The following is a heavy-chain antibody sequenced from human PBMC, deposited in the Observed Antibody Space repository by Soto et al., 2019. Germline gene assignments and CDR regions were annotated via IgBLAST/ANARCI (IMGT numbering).Heavy chain of an antibody. D-gene: IGHD1-26*01. J-gene: IGHJ4*02. Sequence: PGGSLRLSCAASGFTFSSYAMSWVRQAPGKGLEWVSAISGSGGSTYYADSVKGRFTISRDNSKDKLYLQMNSLRAEDTAVYYCAKEELGAPRLFDYWGQGTLVTVSS. V-gene: IGHV3-23*01. CDR1: GFTFSSYA. CDR2: ISGSGGST. CDR3: AKEELGAPRLFDY.